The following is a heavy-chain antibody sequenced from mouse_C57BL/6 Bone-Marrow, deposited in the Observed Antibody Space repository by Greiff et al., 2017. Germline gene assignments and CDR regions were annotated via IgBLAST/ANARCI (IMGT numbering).Heavy chain of an antibody. CDR2: ISYDGSN. V-gene: IGHV3-6*01. D-gene: IGHD1-1*01. J-gene: IGHJ2*01. CDR3: ARGTVVSYYFDY. CDR1: GYSITSGYY. Sequence: EVKLMESGPGLVKPSQSLSLTCSVTGYSITSGYYWNWIRQFPGNKLEWMGYISYDGSNNYNPSLKNRISITRDTSKNQFFLKLNSVTTEDTATYYCARGTVVSYYFDYWGQGTTLTVSS.